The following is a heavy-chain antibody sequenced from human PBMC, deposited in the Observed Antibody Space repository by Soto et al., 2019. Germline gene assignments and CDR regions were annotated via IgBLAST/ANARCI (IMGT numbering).Heavy chain of an antibody. V-gene: IGHV3-48*02. CDR1: GFTLTTYS. J-gene: IGHJ4*02. CDR2: INKNGFTI. D-gene: IGHD6-19*01. CDR3: ARGAVTGTSLFDY. Sequence: LRLSCAVSGFTLTTYSMNWVRQAPGKGLEWISFINKNGFTIYYADSVKGRFTISRDYAKNSLYLQMDSLRHEDTAVYYCARGAVTGTSLFDYWGLGTLVTVS.